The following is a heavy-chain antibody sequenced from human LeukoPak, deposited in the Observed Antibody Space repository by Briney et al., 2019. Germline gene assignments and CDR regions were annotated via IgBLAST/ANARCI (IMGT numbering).Heavy chain of an antibody. J-gene: IGHJ4*02. CDR2: IKSKTDDGTT. CDR3: TTVGSTSKTYYVDH. Sequence: PGGPLRLSCAASGFTFSDAWMNWVRQAPGKGLEWVGLIKSKTDDGTTDYAAPVKGRFTISRDDSKNTVYLQTNNLKTEDTAVYYCTTVGSTSKTYYVDHWGQGSLVAVSS. V-gene: IGHV3-15*01. D-gene: IGHD1-26*01. CDR1: GFTFSDAW.